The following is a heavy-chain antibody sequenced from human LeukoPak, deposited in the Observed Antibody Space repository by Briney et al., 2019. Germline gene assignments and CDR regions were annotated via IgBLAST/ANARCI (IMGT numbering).Heavy chain of an antibody. CDR3: ARAKMVAAIDY. V-gene: IGHV4-59*01. Sequence: PSETLSLTCTVSGXSISSYYRSWIRQPPGKGLEWIGYIYYSWSTNYNPSLKSRVTISVDTSKNQFSLKLSSVTAADTAVYYCARAKMVAAIDYWGQGTLVTVSS. D-gene: IGHD2-15*01. CDR1: GXSISSYY. J-gene: IGHJ4*02. CDR2: IYYSWST.